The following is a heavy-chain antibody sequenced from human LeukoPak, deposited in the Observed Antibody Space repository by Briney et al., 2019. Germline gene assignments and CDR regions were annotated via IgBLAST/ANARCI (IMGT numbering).Heavy chain of an antibody. J-gene: IGHJ4*02. CDR2: ISSSSSYI. Sequence: GGSLGLSCAASGFTFSSYSMNWVRQAPGKGLEWVSSISSSSSYIYYADSVKGQFTISRDNAKNSLSLQMNSLRAEDTAVYYCARDSVLRYFDWLGRYYFDYWGQGTLVTVSS. CDR3: ARDSVLRYFDWLGRYYFDY. CDR1: GFTFSSYS. D-gene: IGHD3-9*01. V-gene: IGHV3-21*01.